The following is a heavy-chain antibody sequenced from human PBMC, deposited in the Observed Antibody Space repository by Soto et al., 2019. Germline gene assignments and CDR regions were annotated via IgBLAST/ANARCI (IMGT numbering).Heavy chain of an antibody. CDR2: INPKFGDT. Sequence: QVQLVQSGAEVKEPGDSVRVSCEASGYTFTAYYIHWVRQAPGQGLEWMGWINPKFGDTTYAQDFQGRVSMTRDMSISTVYMELSRLTSDATAIYYCERNMDYYYGTGSGNGHGFWGQGTTVTVFS. J-gene: IGHJ6*02. V-gene: IGHV1-2*02. D-gene: IGHD3-10*01. CDR1: GYTFTAYY. CDR3: ERNMDYYYGTGSGNGHGF.